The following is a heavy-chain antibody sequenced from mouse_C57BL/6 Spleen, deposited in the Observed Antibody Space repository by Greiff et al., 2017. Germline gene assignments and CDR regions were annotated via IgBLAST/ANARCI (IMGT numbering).Heavy chain of an antibody. J-gene: IGHJ3*01. V-gene: IGHV1-50*01. CDR1: GYTFTSYW. CDR3: ARSRITTVVDSFAY. CDR2: IDPSDSYT. D-gene: IGHD1-1*01. Sequence: VQLKESGAELVKPGASVKLSCKASGYTFTSYWMQWVKQRPGQGLEWIGEIDPSDSYTNYNQKFKGKATLTVDTSSSTAYMQLSSLTSEDSAVYYCARSRITTVVDSFAYWGQGTLVTVSA.